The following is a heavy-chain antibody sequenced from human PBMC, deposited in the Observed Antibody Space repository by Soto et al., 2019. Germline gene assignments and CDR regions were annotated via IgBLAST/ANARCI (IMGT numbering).Heavy chain of an antibody. Sequence: QVHLEQSGAEVKKPGASVKVSCKASGYTFNSYGISWVRQAPGQGLEWMGWMSSYHGNTIYVKSLQGRVTMTVDTSTSTADMELRSLTSDDTAVYYCASGDCSGGRCYPYYYYGMDVWGQGTTVIVSS. V-gene: IGHV1-18*01. CDR3: ASGDCSGGRCYPYYYYGMDV. CDR2: MSSYHGNT. CDR1: GYTFNSYG. J-gene: IGHJ6*02. D-gene: IGHD2-15*01.